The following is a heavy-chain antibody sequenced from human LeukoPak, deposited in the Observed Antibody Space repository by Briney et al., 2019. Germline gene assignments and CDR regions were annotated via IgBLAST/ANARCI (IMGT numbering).Heavy chain of an antibody. CDR2: IYYSGST. CDR3: ARHSYAGSQYYFDY. J-gene: IGHJ4*02. CDR1: GGSFSGYY. Sequence: MSSETLSLTCAVYGGSFSGYYWSWIRQPPGKGLEWIGFIYYSGSTNYNPSLKSRVTISVDTSKNQFSLRLSSVTAADTAVYYCARHSYAGSQYYFDYWGQGTLVTVSS. V-gene: IGHV4-59*08. D-gene: IGHD2-8*01.